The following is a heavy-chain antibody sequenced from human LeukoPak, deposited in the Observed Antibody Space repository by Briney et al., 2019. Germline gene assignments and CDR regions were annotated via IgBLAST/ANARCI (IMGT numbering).Heavy chain of an antibody. Sequence: ASVKVSCKASGYTFTVYYMHWVRQAPGHGLEWMGWINPNSGGTNYAQKFQGRVTMTSDTSISTAYMELNRLRSDDTAVYYCARGDTIFDAGSLDYWGQGTLVTVSS. D-gene: IGHD3-3*01. CDR3: ARGDTIFDAGSLDY. CDR2: INPNSGGT. CDR1: GYTFTVYY. V-gene: IGHV1-2*02. J-gene: IGHJ4*02.